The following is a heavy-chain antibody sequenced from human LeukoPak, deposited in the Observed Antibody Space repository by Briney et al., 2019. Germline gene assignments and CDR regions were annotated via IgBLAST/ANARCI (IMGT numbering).Heavy chain of an antibody. CDR1: GDSISGYY. D-gene: IGHD3-3*01. CDR3: ASGQIFVNY. CDR2: IYTSGST. J-gene: IGHJ4*02. V-gene: IGHV4-4*07. Sequence: TSSETLSLTCSVSGDSISGYYWSWIRQPAGKGLEWIGRIYTSGSTNYNPSLKSRVTMSVDTSKNQFSLKVTSMTAADTAVYYCASGQIFVNYWGQGTLVTVSS.